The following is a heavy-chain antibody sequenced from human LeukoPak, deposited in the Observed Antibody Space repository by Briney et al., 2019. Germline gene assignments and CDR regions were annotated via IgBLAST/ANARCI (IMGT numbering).Heavy chain of an antibody. J-gene: IGHJ4*02. V-gene: IGHV3-7*01. Sequence: PGGSLRLSCAASGFIFSDYWMSWVRQAPGKGLEWVAHIKEDGDEKYYVDSVKGRFTISVDNAQNSLYLQMNSLRAEDTAVYYCARGGSGGNFDYWAQGTLVTVSS. CDR1: GFIFSDYW. CDR2: IKEDGDEK. D-gene: IGHD2-15*01. CDR3: ARGGSGGNFDY.